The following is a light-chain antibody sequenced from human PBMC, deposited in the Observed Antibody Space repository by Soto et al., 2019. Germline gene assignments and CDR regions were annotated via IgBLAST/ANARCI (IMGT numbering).Light chain of an antibody. CDR2: DVS. V-gene: IGLV2-11*01. CDR1: SSDVGGYNY. J-gene: IGLJ1*01. CDR3: CSYAGSYGV. Sequence: QSVLTQPRSVSASPGQSVTISCTGTSSDVGGYNYVSWYQQHPGKAPKLMIYDVSKRPSGVPDRFSGSKSGNTASLTISGLQAEDGADYYCCSYAGSYGVFGTGTKVTVL.